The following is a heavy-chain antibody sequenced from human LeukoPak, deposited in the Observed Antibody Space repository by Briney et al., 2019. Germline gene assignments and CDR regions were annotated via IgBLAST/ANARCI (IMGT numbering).Heavy chain of an antibody. J-gene: IGHJ4*02. Sequence: GGCLRLSCVVSVLTVSSDYFTWVRPAPGKGVEWVSVIYTGGGTYYADPVKGRFTISRENSKNTLYRQMNSRGAEDTAAYYCARGIAAAGEWGQGTLVTVSS. CDR3: ARGIAAAGE. D-gene: IGHD6-13*01. V-gene: IGHV3-53*01. CDR1: VLTVSSDY. CDR2: IYTGGGT.